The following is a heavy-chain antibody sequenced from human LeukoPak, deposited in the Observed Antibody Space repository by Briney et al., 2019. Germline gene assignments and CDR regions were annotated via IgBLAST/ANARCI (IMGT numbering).Heavy chain of an antibody. V-gene: IGHV3-9*01. CDR3: AKDIGIAAAGIKGGGFDY. CDR1: GFTFITYT. Sequence: PGGSLRLSCAASGFTFITYTMAWVRQAPGKGLEWVSGISWNSGSIGYADSVKGRFTISRDNAKNSLYLQMNSLRAEDTALYYCAKDIGIAAAGIKGGGFDYWGQGTLVTVSS. CDR2: ISWNSGSI. D-gene: IGHD6-13*01. J-gene: IGHJ4*02.